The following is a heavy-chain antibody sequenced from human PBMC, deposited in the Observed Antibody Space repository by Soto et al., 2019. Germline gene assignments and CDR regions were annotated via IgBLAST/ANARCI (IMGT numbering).Heavy chain of an antibody. V-gene: IGHV4-30-4*01. CDR2: IYYSGST. D-gene: IGHD2-15*01. Sequence: QVQLQESGPGLVKPSQTLSLTCTVSGGSISSGDYYWSWIRQPPGKGLEWIGYIYYSGSTYYNPSLKSRVTISVDTSKNQFSLKLSSLTAADTAVYYCARGDIVVVVAATPWFDPWGQGTLVTVSS. CDR3: ARGDIVVVVAATPWFDP. CDR1: GGSISSGDYY. J-gene: IGHJ5*02.